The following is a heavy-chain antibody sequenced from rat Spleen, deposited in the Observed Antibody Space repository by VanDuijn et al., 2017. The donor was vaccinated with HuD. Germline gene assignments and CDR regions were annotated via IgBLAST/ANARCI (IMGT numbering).Heavy chain of an antibody. D-gene: IGHD4-3*01. CDR2: ISYDGSST. CDR1: GFTFSNYW. CDR3: AVAGYGY. V-gene: IGHV5-58*01. Sequence: EVQLVESGGGLVQPGRSMKLSCAASGFTFSNYWMTWIRQAPGKGLEWVASISYDGSSTYYRDSVKGRFTISRDNAENTAYLQMNCLWSEDTATYYCAVAGYGYWGQGVVVTVSS. J-gene: IGHJ2*01.